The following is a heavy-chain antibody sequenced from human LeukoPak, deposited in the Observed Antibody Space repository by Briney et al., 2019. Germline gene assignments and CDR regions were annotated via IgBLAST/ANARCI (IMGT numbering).Heavy chain of an antibody. CDR1: GGSLSNYY. J-gene: IGHJ4*02. D-gene: IGHD3-10*01. Sequence: PSETLSLTCTVSGGSLSNYYWSWIRLPPGKGLEWIGYIYYSGSTNYNPSLKSRVTISVDTSKNQFSLKLSSVTAADTAVYYCAREEGNFPPSPFDYWGQGTLVTVSS. CDR2: IYYSGST. V-gene: IGHV4-59*12. CDR3: AREEGNFPPSPFDY.